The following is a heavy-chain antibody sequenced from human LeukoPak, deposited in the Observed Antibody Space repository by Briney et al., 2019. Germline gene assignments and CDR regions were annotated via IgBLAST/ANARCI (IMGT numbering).Heavy chain of an antibody. Sequence: GGSLRLSCAASGFTLSSYAMHWVRQAPGKGLEWVAVISYDGSNKYYADSVKGRFTISRDNSKNTLYLQMNSLRAEDTAVYYCARDTLGAYYYDSSGYYDYWGQGTLVTVSS. CDR1: GFTLSSYA. V-gene: IGHV3-30-3*01. CDR3: ARDTLGAYYYDSSGYYDY. CDR2: ISYDGSNK. D-gene: IGHD3-22*01. J-gene: IGHJ4*02.